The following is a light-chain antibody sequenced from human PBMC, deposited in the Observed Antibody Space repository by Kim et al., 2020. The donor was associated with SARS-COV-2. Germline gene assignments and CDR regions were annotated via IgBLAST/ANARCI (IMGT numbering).Light chain of an antibody. Sequence: SVRERGTITCRARQDINIWLAWYQQRPGKAPKSLIYAASNLQTGVPGRFSGSGSGTEFTLTIRSLQPEDFATYYCQQYVSYPNTFGQGTRLEIK. J-gene: IGKJ5*01. CDR3: QQYVSYPNT. CDR2: AAS. CDR1: QDINIW. V-gene: IGKV1D-16*02.